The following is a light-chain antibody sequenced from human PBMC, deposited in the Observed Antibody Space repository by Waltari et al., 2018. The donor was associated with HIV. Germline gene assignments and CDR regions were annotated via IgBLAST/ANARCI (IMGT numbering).Light chain of an antibody. CDR1: SSNIGSGYD. CDR2: ATG. J-gene: IGLJ3*02. Sequence: QSVLTQPPSVSGAPGQRVTISCSGSSSNIGSGYDVHWYQQLPGTAPKLLIYATGNWPPGVPDRFSGSKAGTSASLAITGLQAEDEADYYCQSYDSSLSGWVFGGGTKLTVL. CDR3: QSYDSSLSGWV. V-gene: IGLV1-40*01.